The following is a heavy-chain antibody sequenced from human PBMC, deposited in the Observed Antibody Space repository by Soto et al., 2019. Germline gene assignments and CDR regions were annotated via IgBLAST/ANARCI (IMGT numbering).Heavy chain of an antibody. J-gene: IGHJ6*02. CDR1: GYTFTGYY. D-gene: IGHD3-22*01. CDR3: ARLYYHRGSHGSRGYYGMDV. Sequence: GASVKVSCKASGYTFTGYYMHWVRRAPGQGLEWMGWINPNSGGTNYAQKFQGWVTMPRDTSISTAYMELSRLRSDDTAVYYCARLYYHRGSHGSRGYYGMDVWGQGTTVTVSS. V-gene: IGHV1-2*04. CDR2: INPNSGGT.